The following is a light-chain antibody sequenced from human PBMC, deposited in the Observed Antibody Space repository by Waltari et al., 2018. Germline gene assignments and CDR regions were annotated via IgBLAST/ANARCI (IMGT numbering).Light chain of an antibody. V-gene: IGLV2-14*01. Sequence: QSALTQPASVSGSPGQSITISCTGTNNDVGAYNFVSWYQQHPGKAPKLMIHEVSNRPSGVSNRFSGPKSGNTASLTISGLQAEDEADYHCSSYTRSHTYVFGPGTTVTVL. J-gene: IGLJ1*01. CDR2: EVS. CDR3: SSYTRSHTYV. CDR1: NNDVGAYNF.